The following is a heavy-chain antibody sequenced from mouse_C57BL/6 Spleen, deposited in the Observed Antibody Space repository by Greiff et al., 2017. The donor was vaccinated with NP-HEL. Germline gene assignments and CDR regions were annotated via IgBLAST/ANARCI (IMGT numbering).Heavy chain of an antibody. CDR2: IYPGDGDS. CDR3: AQLGGGWFAY. Sequence: QVHVKQSGAELVKPGASVKISCKASGYAFRSSRMTRVKQRPGTGLEWIGQIYPGDGDSNYNGKFKGKATLTADKSSSTAYMQLSSLTSEDSAVYFCAQLGGGWFAYWGQGTLVTVSA. J-gene: IGHJ3*01. D-gene: IGHD4-1*02. CDR1: GYAFRSSR. V-gene: IGHV1-80*01.